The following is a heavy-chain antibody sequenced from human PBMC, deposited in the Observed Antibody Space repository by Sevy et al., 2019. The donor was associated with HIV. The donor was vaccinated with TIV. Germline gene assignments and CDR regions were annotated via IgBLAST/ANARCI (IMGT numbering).Heavy chain of an antibody. CDR3: ASTRDYYDSSGYYFDY. J-gene: IGHJ4*02. CDR2: FDHEDGKT. V-gene: IGHV1-24*01. Sequence: ASVKVSCRVSGYTLTELSIHWVRQAPGKGLEWLVTFDHEDGKTTYAQNFQGRVTMTKDTSTDTTYMELSSLRSEDTAVYYCASTRDYYDSSGYYFDYWGQGTLVTVSS. CDR1: GYTLTELS. D-gene: IGHD3-22*01.